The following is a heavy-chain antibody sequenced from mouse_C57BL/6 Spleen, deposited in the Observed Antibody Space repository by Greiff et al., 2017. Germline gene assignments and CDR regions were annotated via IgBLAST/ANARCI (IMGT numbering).Heavy chain of an antibody. D-gene: IGHD2-4*01. Sequence: EVKLVESGPGMVKPSQSLSLTCTVTGYSITSGYDWHWIRHFPGNKLEWMGYISYSGSTNYNPSLKSRISLTHDTSKNHFFLKLNSVTTEDTATYYCARRGDYDVAMDYWGQGTSVTVSS. V-gene: IGHV3-1*01. J-gene: IGHJ4*01. CDR2: ISYSGST. CDR3: ARRGDYDVAMDY. CDR1: GYSITSGYD.